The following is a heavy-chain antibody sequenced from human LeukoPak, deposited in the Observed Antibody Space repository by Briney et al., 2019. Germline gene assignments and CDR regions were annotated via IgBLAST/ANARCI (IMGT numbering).Heavy chain of an antibody. D-gene: IGHD3-10*01. CDR2: IYYSGST. V-gene: IGHV4-31*03. J-gene: IGHJ4*02. Sequence: SQTLSLTCTVSGGSISSGGYYWSWIRQHPGKGLEWIGYIYYSGSTYYNPSLKSRVTISVDTSKSQFSLKLSSVTAADTAVYYCARVRYGSGTLNFDYWGQGTLVTVSS. CDR1: GGSISSGGYY. CDR3: ARVRYGSGTLNFDY.